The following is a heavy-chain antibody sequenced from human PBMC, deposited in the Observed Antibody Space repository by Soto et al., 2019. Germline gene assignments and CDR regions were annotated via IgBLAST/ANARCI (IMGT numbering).Heavy chain of an antibody. V-gene: IGHV3-21*01. CDR3: ARDGFGITIFKVVPALEEYYYGMDV. CDR2: ISSSSSYI. CDR1: GFTFSSYS. Sequence: PGGSLRLSCAASGFTFSSYSMDWVRQAPGKGLEWVSSISSSSSYIYYADSVKGRFTISRDNAKNSLYLQMNSLRAEDTAVYYCARDGFGITIFKVVPALEEYYYGMDVWGQGTTVTVS. D-gene: IGHD3-3*01. J-gene: IGHJ6*02.